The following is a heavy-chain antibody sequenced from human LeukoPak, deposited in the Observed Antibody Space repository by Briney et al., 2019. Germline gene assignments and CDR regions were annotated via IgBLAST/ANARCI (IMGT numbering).Heavy chain of an antibody. V-gene: IGHV1-8*01. CDR2: MNPNSGNT. J-gene: IGHJ5*02. Sequence: ASVRLSCKTSGYTLTNYDINWVRQATGQGLEWMGWMNPNSGNTGYAQKFQGRVTMTRNTSISTAYMELSSLRSEDTAVYYCARPHCSSTDCHPPEWFDPWGQGTLVTVSS. CDR1: GYTLTNYD. CDR3: ARPHCSSTDCHPPEWFDP. D-gene: IGHD2-2*01.